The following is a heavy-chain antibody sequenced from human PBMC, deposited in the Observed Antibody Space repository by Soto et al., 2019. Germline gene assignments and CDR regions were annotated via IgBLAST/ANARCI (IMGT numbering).Heavy chain of an antibody. CDR1: GFTFSNFW. J-gene: IGHJ4*02. CDR2: IKEDGSRT. CDR3: ARAYEASSGWKFDY. Sequence: EVQLVDSGGGLVHPGGSLRLSCAASGFTFSNFWMTWVRQALGKGLEWVANIKEDGSRTYYVDSVKGRFTISRDNAENSLYLQLNSLRADDTAVYYCARAYEASSGWKFDYWGQGILVTVSS. D-gene: IGHD6-19*01. V-gene: IGHV3-7*03.